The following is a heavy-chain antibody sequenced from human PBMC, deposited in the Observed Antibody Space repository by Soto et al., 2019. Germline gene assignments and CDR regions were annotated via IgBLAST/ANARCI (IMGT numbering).Heavy chain of an antibody. D-gene: IGHD2-15*01. J-gene: IGHJ4*02. CDR3: ARSPRPRWYFDY. Sequence: GXSXKVSYKASGYPXTSYGISLVRQPPGQGLEWMGWISAYNGNTNYAQKPQGRVTMTTDTSTSTAYMDLRSMRSDDKAVYDCARSPRPRWYFDYWGQGTLGTVS. V-gene: IGHV1-18*01. CDR1: GYPXTSYG. CDR2: ISAYNGNT.